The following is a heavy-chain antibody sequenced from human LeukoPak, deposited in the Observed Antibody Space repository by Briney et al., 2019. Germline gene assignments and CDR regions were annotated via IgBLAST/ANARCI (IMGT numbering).Heavy chain of an antibody. CDR1: GFTFSSYG. CDR3: ARAAGARGSSWTPGF. J-gene: IGHJ4*02. Sequence: GGSLRLSCAASGFTFSSYGMHWVRQAPGKGLEWVAVIWYDGSNKYYADSVKGRFTISRDNSKDTLYLQMSSLRAEDTAVYYCARAAGARGSSWTPGFWGQGTLVTVSS. CDR2: IWYDGSNK. D-gene: IGHD6-13*01. V-gene: IGHV3-33*01.